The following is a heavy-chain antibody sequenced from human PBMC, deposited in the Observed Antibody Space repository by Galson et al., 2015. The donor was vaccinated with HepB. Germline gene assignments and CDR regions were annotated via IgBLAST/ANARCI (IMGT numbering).Heavy chain of an antibody. V-gene: IGHV3-64*01. J-gene: IGHJ6*02. Sequence: SLRLSCAASGFTFSSYAMHWVRQAPGKGLEYVSAISSNGGSTYYANSVKGRFTISRDNSKNTLYLQMGSLRAEDMAVYYCARVSWLPRLGGGMDVWGQGPTVTVSS. CDR1: GFTFSSYA. CDR3: ARVSWLPRLGGGMDV. CDR2: ISSNGGST. D-gene: IGHD5-12*01.